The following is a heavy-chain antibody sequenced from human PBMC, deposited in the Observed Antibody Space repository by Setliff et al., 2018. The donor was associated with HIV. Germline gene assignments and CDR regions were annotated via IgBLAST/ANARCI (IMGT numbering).Heavy chain of an antibody. CDR3: ARGGSDSWSPFDY. CDR2: ISGSGGST. V-gene: IGHV3-23*01. D-gene: IGHD6-13*01. CDR1: GFTFSSYA. J-gene: IGHJ4*02. Sequence: GGSLRLSCAASGFTFSSYAMSWVRQAPGKGLEWVSAISGSGGSTYYADSVKGRFTISRDNSKNTLYLQMSSLRAEDTAVYYCARGGSDSWSPFDYWGQGTLVTVSS.